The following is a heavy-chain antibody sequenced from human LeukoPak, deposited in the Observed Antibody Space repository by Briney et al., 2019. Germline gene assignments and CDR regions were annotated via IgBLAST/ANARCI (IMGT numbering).Heavy chain of an antibody. CDR1: GYTFTSYD. D-gene: IGHD3-22*01. Sequence: ASVKVSCKASGYTFTSYDINWVRQATGQGLEWMGWMNPNSGNTGYAQKFQGRVTITRNTSISTAYMELSSLRSEDTAVYYCARSDSSGYYRKYYFDYWGQGTLVTVSS. J-gene: IGHJ4*02. CDR3: ARSDSSGYYRKYYFDY. V-gene: IGHV1-8*03. CDR2: MNPNSGNT.